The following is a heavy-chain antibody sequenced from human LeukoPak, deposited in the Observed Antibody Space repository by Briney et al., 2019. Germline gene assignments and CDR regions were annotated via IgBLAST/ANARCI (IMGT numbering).Heavy chain of an antibody. CDR2: TYYRSKWYN. V-gene: IGHV6-1*01. J-gene: IGHJ4*02. CDR3: ARDLLSFDY. CDR1: GDSLSSNSAD. Sequence: SQTLSLTCAISGDSLSSNSADWHWLRQSTSRGLEWLGSTYYRSKWYNDYAVSVKSRITINPDTSKNQFSLQLNSVTPEDTAVYYCARDLLSFDYWGQGTLVTVSS.